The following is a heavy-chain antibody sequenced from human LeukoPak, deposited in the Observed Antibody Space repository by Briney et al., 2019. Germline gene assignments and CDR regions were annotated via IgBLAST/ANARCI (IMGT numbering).Heavy chain of an antibody. Sequence: PGGSLRLSCAASGFTFSNAWMSWVRQAPGKGLEWVGRIKSKTDGGTTDYAAPVKGRFTISRDDSKNTLYLQMNSLKTEDTAVYYCTTDPRYYDFWSGYSLIDYWGQGTLVTVSS. J-gene: IGHJ4*02. D-gene: IGHD3-3*01. CDR3: TTDPRYYDFWSGYSLIDY. CDR2: IKSKTDGGTT. V-gene: IGHV3-15*01. CDR1: GFTFSNAW.